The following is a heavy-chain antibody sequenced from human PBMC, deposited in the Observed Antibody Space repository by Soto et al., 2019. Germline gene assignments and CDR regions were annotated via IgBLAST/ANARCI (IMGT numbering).Heavy chain of an antibody. D-gene: IGHD6-19*01. CDR3: AKDHWSSGWPYYFDY. Sequence: PGGSLRLSCAASGFTFSSYAMSWVRQAPGKGLEWVSAISGSGGSTYYADSVKGRFTISRDNSKNTLYLQMDSLRAEDTAVYYCAKDHWSSGWPYYFDYWGQGTLVTVSS. J-gene: IGHJ4*02. V-gene: IGHV3-23*01. CDR1: GFTFSSYA. CDR2: ISGSGGST.